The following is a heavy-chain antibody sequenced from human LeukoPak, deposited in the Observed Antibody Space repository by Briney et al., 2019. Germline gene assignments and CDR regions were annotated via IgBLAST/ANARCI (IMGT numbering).Heavy chain of an antibody. CDR2: IIPIFGTA. J-gene: IGHJ4*02. CDR1: GGTFSSYA. D-gene: IGHD5-12*01. V-gene: IGHV1-69*13. Sequence: GASVKVSCKASGGTFSSYAISWVRQAPGQGLEWMGGIIPIFGTANYAQKFQGRVTITADESTSTAYMELSSLRSEDTAVYYCARSGYGSNHHYFDYWGQGTLVTVSS. CDR3: ARSGYGSNHHYFDY.